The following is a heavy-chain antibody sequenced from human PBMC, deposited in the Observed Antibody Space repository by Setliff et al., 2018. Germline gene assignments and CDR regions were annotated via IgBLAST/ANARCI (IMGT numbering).Heavy chain of an antibody. CDR3: ARGRNIAARLLDS. CDR1: GGTFSDYY. CDR2: INHRGST. V-gene: IGHV4-34*01. J-gene: IGHJ4*02. D-gene: IGHD6-6*01. Sequence: SETLSLTCAAYGGTFSDYYWTWIRQPPGKGLEWVGEINHRGSTNYNLSLKSRVTISVDTSKDQFSLKVISMTAADTAVYYCARGRNIAARLLDSWGQGTLVTVSS.